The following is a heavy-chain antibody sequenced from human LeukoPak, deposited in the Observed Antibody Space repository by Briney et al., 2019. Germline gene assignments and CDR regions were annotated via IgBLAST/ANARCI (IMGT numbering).Heavy chain of an antibody. Sequence: EASVKVSCKASGYTFTGYYMHWVRQAPGQGLEWMGGIIPIFGTANYAQKFQGRVTITADKSTSTAYMELSSLRSEDTAVYYCAREGDSDYYGSGSPSHRNWFDPWGQGTLVTVSS. D-gene: IGHD3-10*01. CDR1: GYTFTGYY. CDR2: IIPIFGTA. J-gene: IGHJ5*02. V-gene: IGHV1-69*06. CDR3: AREGDSDYYGSGSPSHRNWFDP.